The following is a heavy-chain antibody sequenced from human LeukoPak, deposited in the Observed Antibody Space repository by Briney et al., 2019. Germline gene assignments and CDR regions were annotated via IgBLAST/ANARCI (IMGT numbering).Heavy chain of an antibody. Sequence: PSETLSLTCTVSGGSISSYYWSWIRQPPGKGLEWIGSIYHSGSTYYNPSLKSRVTISVDTSKNQFSLKLSSVTAADTAVYYCARVARGATIFGGRASDYWGQGTLVTVSS. CDR3: ARVARGATIFGGRASDY. CDR1: GGSISSYY. CDR2: IYHSGST. V-gene: IGHV4-59*04. D-gene: IGHD3-3*01. J-gene: IGHJ4*02.